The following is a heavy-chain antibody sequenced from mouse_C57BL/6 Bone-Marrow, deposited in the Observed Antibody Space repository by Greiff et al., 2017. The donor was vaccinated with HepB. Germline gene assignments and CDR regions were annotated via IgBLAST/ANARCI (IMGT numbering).Heavy chain of an antibody. CDR2: IRNKANGYTT. CDR3: ARYGYYGSRAWFAY. D-gene: IGHD1-1*01. J-gene: IGHJ3*01. V-gene: IGHV7-3*01. Sequence: EVKLMESGGGLVQPGGSLSLSCAASGFTFTDYYMSWVRQPPGKALEWLGFIRNKANGYTTEYSASVKGRFTISRDNSQSILYLQMNALRAEDSATYYCARYGYYGSRAWFAYWGQGTLVTVSA. CDR1: GFTFTDYY.